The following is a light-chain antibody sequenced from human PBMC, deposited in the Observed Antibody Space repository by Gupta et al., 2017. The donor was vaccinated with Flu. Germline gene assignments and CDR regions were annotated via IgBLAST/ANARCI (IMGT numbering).Light chain of an antibody. J-gene: IGLJ3*02. CDR1: SSDVGAYDY. CDR3: SSYTITSTLWV. Sequence: QSALTQPASVSGSPGQSITISCTGTSSDVGAYDYVSCYQQHQGKAPKLMIYEVNNRPSGVSNRCSGSKSGNTASPTISGLQAEDESDYYCSSYTITSTLWVFGGGTKLTVL. CDR2: EVN. V-gene: IGLV2-14*01.